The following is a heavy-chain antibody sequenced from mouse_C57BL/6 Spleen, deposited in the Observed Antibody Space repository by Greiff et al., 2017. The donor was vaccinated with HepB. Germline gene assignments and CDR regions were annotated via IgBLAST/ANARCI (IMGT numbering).Heavy chain of an antibody. CDR2: ISDGGSYT. Sequence: EVMLVESGGGLVKPGGSLKLSCAASGFTFSSYAMSWVRQTPEKRLEWVATISDGGSYTYYPDNVKGRFTISRDNAKNNLYLQMSHLKSEDTAMYYCARANLLWAFDYWGQGTTLTVSS. J-gene: IGHJ2*01. CDR3: ARANLLWAFDY. D-gene: IGHD2-1*01. CDR1: GFTFSSYA. V-gene: IGHV5-4*03.